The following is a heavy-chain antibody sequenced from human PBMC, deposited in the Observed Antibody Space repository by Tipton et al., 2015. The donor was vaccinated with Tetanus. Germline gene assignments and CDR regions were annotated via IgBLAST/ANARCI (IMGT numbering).Heavy chain of an antibody. CDR3: VRDLGKSD. D-gene: IGHD3-10*01. CDR2: ISWNGASI. J-gene: IGHJ4*02. V-gene: IGHV3-9*01. Sequence: SLRLSCAASGFTFADYTMHWVCQVPGQVLECYSAISWNGASIDYADSVKGRFTISRDNAKSTLYLQMDSLRIEDSAFYFCVRDLGKSDWRQGTLV. CDR1: GFTFADYT.